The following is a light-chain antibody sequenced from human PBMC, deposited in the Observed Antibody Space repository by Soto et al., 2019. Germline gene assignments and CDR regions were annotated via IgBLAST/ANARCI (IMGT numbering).Light chain of an antibody. CDR3: QQYGVSPRT. Sequence: IVLTPSPGSLSSSLWDRATLSCMATQTVSNSYLAWYQQKPGQAPRLLIYGTSSRATGIPARFSGSGSGTDFSLTISRLEPEDFAVYYCQQYGVSPRTFGRGTKVDVK. V-gene: IGKV3-20*01. CDR1: QTVSNSY. CDR2: GTS. J-gene: IGKJ1*01.